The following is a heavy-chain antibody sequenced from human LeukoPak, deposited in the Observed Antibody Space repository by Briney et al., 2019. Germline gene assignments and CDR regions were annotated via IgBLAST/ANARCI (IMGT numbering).Heavy chain of an antibody. J-gene: IGHJ5*02. V-gene: IGHV3-21*01. CDR3: ATHSSSSRFDP. Sequence: GGFLRLSCAASGFTFSSYSMNWVRQAPGKGLEWVSSISSSSSYIDYADSVKGRFTISRDNAKNSLYLQMNSLRAEDTAVYYCATHSSSSRFDPWGQGTLVTVSS. CDR1: GFTFSSYS. CDR2: ISSSSSYI. D-gene: IGHD6-6*01.